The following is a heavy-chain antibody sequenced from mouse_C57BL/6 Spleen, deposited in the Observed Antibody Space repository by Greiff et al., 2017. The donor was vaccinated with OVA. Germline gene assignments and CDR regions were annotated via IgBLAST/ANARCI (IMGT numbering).Heavy chain of an antibody. CDR2: ISSGGSYT. CDR1: GFTFSSYG. J-gene: IGHJ2*01. CDR3: ASPSYYASSPFVY. Sequence: DVKLVESGGDLVKPGGSLKLSCAASGFTFSSYGMSWVRQTPDKRLEWVATISSGGSYTYYPDSVKGRFTISRDNAKNTLYLQMSSLKSEDTAMYYCASPSYYASSPFVYWGQGTTLTVSS. V-gene: IGHV5-6*02. D-gene: IGHD1-1*01.